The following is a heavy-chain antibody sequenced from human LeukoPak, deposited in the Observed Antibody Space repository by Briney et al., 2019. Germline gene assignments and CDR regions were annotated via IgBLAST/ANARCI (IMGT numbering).Heavy chain of an antibody. Sequence: KPSGTLSLTCAVSGGSISSSNWWSWVSQPPGTGLEWSGGMYHSGSTNYNPSLKSRLTKSVDKSKNQFSLKLSSVTAADTAVYYCAGDSSGAFDYWGQGTLDTVSS. J-gene: IGHJ4*02. V-gene: IGHV4-4*02. CDR2: MYHSGST. CDR3: AGDSSGAFDY. D-gene: IGHD6-19*01. CDR1: GGSISSSNW.